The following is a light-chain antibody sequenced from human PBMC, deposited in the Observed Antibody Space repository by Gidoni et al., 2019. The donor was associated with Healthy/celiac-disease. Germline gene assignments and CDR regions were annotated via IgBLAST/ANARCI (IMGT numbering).Light chain of an antibody. Sequence: EIVLTQSPGTLSLSPGERATFSCGASQSVTSSSLAWYQQKPGQAPRLLIYGASSRATGIPDRFSGSGSGTDFTLTVSRLEPEDFAVYYCQQYGNSPYTFGQGTKLEI. CDR2: GAS. J-gene: IGKJ2*01. CDR3: QQYGNSPYT. CDR1: QSVTSSS. V-gene: IGKV3-20*01.